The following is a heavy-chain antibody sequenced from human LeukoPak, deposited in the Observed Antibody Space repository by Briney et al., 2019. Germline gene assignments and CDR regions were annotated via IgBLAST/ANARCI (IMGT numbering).Heavy chain of an antibody. J-gene: IGHJ4*02. V-gene: IGHV1-69*06. CDR1: GGTFSSYA. CDR2: IIPIFGTA. D-gene: IGHD3-22*01. CDR3: ARDIGGYYDSSGYYWGRLDY. Sequence: WASVKVSCKASGGTFSSYAISWVRQAPGQGLEWMGGIIPIFGTANYAQKFQGRVTITADKSTSTAYMELSSLRSEDTAVYYCARDIGGYYDSSGYYWGRLDYWGQGTLVTVSS.